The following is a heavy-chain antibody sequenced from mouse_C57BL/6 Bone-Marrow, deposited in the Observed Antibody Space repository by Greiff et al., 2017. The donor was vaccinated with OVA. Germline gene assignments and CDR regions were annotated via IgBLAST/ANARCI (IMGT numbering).Heavy chain of an antibody. Sequence: EVKLVESGGGLVKPGGSLKLSCAASGFTFSSYAMSWVRQTPEKRLEWVATISDGGSYTYYPDNVKGRFTISRDNAKNNLYLQMRQLKSEDTAMYYCARAELFNSYAMDYWGQGTSVTVSS. CDR2: ISDGGSYT. CDR3: ARAELFNSYAMDY. CDR1: GFTFSSYA. J-gene: IGHJ4*01. D-gene: IGHD4-1*01. V-gene: IGHV5-4*03.